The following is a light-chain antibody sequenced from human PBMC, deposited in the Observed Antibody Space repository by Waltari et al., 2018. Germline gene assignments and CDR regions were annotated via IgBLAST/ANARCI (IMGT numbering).Light chain of an antibody. J-gene: IGKJ4*01. V-gene: IGKV3-11*01. Sequence: EILLTPSPATLSLFAGERAPRSCRARESVSRYLGWYQQKPGQAPRLLIYDTSIRATGVPARFIGSGYGTDFTLTISSLEPEDFALYFCQQRSLWPLTFGGGTKVEI. CDR1: ESVSRY. CDR2: DTS. CDR3: QQRSLWPLT.